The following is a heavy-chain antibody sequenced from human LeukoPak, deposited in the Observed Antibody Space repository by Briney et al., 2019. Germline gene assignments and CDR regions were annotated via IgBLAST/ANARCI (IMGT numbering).Heavy chain of an antibody. Sequence: VASVKVSCKASGYTFTGYYIHWVRQAPGQGLEWMGWINPNSGGTNYAQKFQGRVTMTRDTSISTAYMELSRLRSDDTAVYYCARVDDRGHYYDSSGPRKLFDYWGQGTLVTVSS. CDR1: GYTFTGYY. J-gene: IGHJ4*02. CDR2: INPNSGGT. CDR3: ARVDDRGHYYDSSGPRKLFDY. D-gene: IGHD3-22*01. V-gene: IGHV1-2*02.